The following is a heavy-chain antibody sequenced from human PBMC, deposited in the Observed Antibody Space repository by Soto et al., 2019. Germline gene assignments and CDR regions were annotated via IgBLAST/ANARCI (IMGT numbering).Heavy chain of an antibody. V-gene: IGHV3-23*01. CDR1: GVTFSSYA. CDR2: ISGSGGST. D-gene: IGHD3-22*01. Sequence: TGGSLRLSCAASGVTFSSYAMSWVRQAPGKGLEWVSAISGSGGSTYYADSVKGRFTISRDNSKNTLYLQMNSLRAEDTAVYYCAKDYVTQYYYDSSGYYYNYWGQGTLVTVSS. CDR3: AKDYVTQYYYDSSGYYYNY. J-gene: IGHJ4*02.